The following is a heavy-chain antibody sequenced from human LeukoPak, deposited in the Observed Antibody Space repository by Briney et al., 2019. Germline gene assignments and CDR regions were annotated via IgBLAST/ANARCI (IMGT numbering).Heavy chain of an antibody. V-gene: IGHV3-66*02. CDR1: GFTVSSNY. CDR2: IYSGGST. Sequence: GGSLRLSCAASGFTVSSNYMSWVRQAPGKGLEWVSVIYSGGSTYYADSVKGRFTISRDNSKNTLYLQMNSLRAEGTAVYYCARDSGPLWLFDYWGQGTLVTVSS. D-gene: IGHD3-10*01. CDR3: ARDSGPLWLFDY. J-gene: IGHJ4*02.